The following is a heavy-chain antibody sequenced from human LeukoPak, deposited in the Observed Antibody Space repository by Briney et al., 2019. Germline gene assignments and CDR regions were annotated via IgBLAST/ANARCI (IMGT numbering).Heavy chain of an antibody. D-gene: IGHD3-10*01. CDR3: ARATTDYYGSGESFDI. J-gene: IGHJ3*02. V-gene: IGHV4-4*02. CDR2: IYHSGST. Sequence: SETLSLTCAVSGGSISSSNWWSWVRQPPGKGLEWIGEIYHSGSTNYNPSLKSRVTISVDKSKNQFPLKLSSVTAADTAVYYCARATTDYYGSGESFDIWGQGTMVTVSS. CDR1: GGSISSSNW.